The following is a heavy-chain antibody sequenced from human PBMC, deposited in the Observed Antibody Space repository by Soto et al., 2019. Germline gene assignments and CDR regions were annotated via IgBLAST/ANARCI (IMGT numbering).Heavy chain of an antibody. J-gene: IGHJ6*02. CDR1: GDSFTRNY. D-gene: IGHD3-3*01. CDR2: IYYSGST. V-gene: IGHV4-59*12. CDR3: ASARVTFYDFWSGYWPNYYYYGMDV. Sequence: PSETLSLTCTVSGDSFTRNYWTWIRQSPGKGLEWIGHIYYSGSTNYNPSLKSRVMISIDTSKNHFSLKLSSVTAADTAVYYCASARVTFYDFWSGYWPNYYYYGMDVWGQGTTVTVSS.